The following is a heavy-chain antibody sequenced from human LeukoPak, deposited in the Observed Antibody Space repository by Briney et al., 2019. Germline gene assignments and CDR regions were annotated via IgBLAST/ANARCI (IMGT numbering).Heavy chain of an antibody. J-gene: IGHJ3*02. Sequence: SVKVSCKASGGTFSSYAISWVRQAPGRGLEWMGGIIPILGTANYAQKFQGRVTITADESTSTAYMELSSLRSEDTAVYYCARGVTGTTVDAFDIWGQGTMVTVSS. CDR3: ARGVTGTTVDAFDI. D-gene: IGHD1-20*01. CDR1: GGTFSSYA. V-gene: IGHV1-69*01. CDR2: IIPILGTA.